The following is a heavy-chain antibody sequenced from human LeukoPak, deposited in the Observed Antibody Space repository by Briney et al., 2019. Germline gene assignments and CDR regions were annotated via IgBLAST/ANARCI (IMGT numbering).Heavy chain of an antibody. D-gene: IGHD3-16*01. CDR1: GFTFSNFW. CDR3: ARGGHSSFDY. V-gene: IGHV3-74*01. Sequence: PGESLKTSCAASGFTFSNFWLHWVRQAPGKGLEWVSRITSDGSNINYADSVQGRFTISRDNAKNTLYLQMNSLRAEDTAVYYCARGGHSSFDYWGQGALVTVSS. J-gene: IGHJ4*02. CDR2: ITSDGSNI.